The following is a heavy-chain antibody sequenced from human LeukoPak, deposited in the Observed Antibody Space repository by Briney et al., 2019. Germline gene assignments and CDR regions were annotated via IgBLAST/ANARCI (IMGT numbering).Heavy chain of an antibody. D-gene: IGHD3-10*01. Sequence: SETLSLTCTVSGDSISSYYCSWIRQPPGKGLEWIGYIYYSGSTNYNPSLKSRVTISIDTSKNQFSLKVSSVTAADTAVYYCARVPKGSGSYNWFDPWGQGTLVTVSS. CDR2: IYYSGST. CDR3: ARVPKGSGSYNWFDP. V-gene: IGHV4-59*01. J-gene: IGHJ5*02. CDR1: GDSISSYY.